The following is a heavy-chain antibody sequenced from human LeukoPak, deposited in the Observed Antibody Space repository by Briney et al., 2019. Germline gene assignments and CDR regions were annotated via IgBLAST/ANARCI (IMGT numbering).Heavy chain of an antibody. CDR3: ASLFFTWGGFDY. D-gene: IGHD7-27*01. J-gene: IGHJ4*02. CDR1: GFSLSTNGVG. V-gene: IGHV2-5*02. Sequence: KGSGPTLVNPTQTLTLTCTFSGFSLSTNGVGVGWIRQPPGRALEWLAVIYGGDDKRFSPSLKSRLTITKDTSKNQVILTMTNMDPVDTATYYCASLFFTWGGFDYWGQGTLVTVSS. CDR2: IYGGDDK.